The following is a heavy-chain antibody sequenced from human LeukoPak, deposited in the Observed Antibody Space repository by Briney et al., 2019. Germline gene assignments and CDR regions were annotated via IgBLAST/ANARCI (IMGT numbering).Heavy chain of an antibody. CDR2: INPNGGGT. CDR1: GYTFSDYY. D-gene: IGHD1-26*01. CDR3: ATDPARPVGASFDWLDP. V-gene: IGHV1-2*02. Sequence: ASVKVSCKASGYTFSDYYIHWVRQAPGQGLEYMGWINPNGGGTKYAQKFQGRVTLTRDTSISTAYMELSRLTSDDTAVYYCATDPARPVGASFDWLDPWGQGTRVTVSS. J-gene: IGHJ5*02.